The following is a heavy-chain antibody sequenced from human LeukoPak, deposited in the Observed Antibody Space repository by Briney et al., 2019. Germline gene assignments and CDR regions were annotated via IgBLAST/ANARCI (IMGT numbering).Heavy chain of an antibody. CDR1: GGTFSSYA. D-gene: IGHD3-10*01. CDR2: IIPIFGTA. J-gene: IGHJ4*02. Sequence: VQVSCKASGGTFSSYAISWVRQAPGQGLEWMGGIIPIFGTANYAQKFQGRVTITADESTSTAYMELSGLRSEDTAVYYCARYHTWGVALFDYWGQGTLVTVSS. CDR3: ARYHTWGVALFDY. V-gene: IGHV1-69*13.